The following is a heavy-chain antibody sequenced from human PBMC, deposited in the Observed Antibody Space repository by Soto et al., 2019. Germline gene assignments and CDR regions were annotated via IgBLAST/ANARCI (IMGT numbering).Heavy chain of an antibody. D-gene: IGHD2-2*02. CDR1: GDSFTSYW. Sequence: PGESLKISCKGSGDSFTSYWIGWVRQIPGKGLEWMGIIYPGDSDTRYSPSFQGQVTISADKSISTAYLQWSSLKASDTAMYYCARTDIVLVPAAIAYYYYGMDVWGQGTTVTVSS. CDR2: IYPGDSDT. CDR3: ARTDIVLVPAAIAYYYYGMDV. J-gene: IGHJ6*02. V-gene: IGHV5-51*01.